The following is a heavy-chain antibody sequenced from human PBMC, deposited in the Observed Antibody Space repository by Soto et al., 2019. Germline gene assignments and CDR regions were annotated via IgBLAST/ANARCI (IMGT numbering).Heavy chain of an antibody. J-gene: IGHJ4*02. D-gene: IGHD6-19*01. CDR1: GFTFSDYA. CDR3: TKEGRQWLVTSDFTS. CDR2: VSHDGRNT. Sequence: VQLVESGGGVVQPGRSLRLSCAASGFTFSDYAMHWVRQAPGKGLEWVAVVSHDGRNTHYADSVKGRFTISRDSSKNTVSLEMTSLRAEDTAVYYCTKEGRQWLVTSDFTSWGQGALVTDYS. V-gene: IGHV3-30*18.